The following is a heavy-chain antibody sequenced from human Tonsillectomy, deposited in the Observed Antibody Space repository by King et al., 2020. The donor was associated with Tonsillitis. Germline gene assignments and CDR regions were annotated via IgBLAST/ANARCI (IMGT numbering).Heavy chain of an antibody. CDR3: ARGTTVVTRYFDY. CDR1: GFTFSSYE. Sequence: QLVQSGGGLVQPGGSLRLSCAASGFTFSSYEMNWVRKAPGKGLEWVSYISSSGSTIKYADSVKGRFTISRDNAKNSLYLQMNSLRAEDTAVYNCARGTTVVTRYFDYWGQGTLVTVSS. CDR2: ISSSGSTI. J-gene: IGHJ4*02. V-gene: IGHV3-48*03. D-gene: IGHD4-23*01.